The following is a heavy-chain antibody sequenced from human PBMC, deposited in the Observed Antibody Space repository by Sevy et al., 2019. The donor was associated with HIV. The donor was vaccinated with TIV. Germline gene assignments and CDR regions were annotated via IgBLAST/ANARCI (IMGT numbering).Heavy chain of an antibody. J-gene: IGHJ6*02. V-gene: IGHV3-30-3*01. CDR1: GFTFSAYA. CDR3: ARDKRSEFYYGMDV. D-gene: IGHD3-10*01. Sequence: GGSLRLSCAASGFTFSAYAVHCVRQAPGKGLEWVAVISHDGNKEDYAQSVRGRFTLSRDNSKKTLFLQMNGLRTDDTGLYYCARDKRSEFYYGMDVWGQGTPVTVSS. CDR2: ISHDGNKE.